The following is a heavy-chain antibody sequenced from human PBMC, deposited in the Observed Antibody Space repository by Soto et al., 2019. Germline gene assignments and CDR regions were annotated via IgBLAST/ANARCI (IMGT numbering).Heavy chain of an antibody. V-gene: IGHV4-34*01. CDR3: ARAQKVSGWIQTRPDF. D-gene: IGHD6-25*01. J-gene: IGHJ4*02. CDR2: ISQSGHT. CDR1: SGSFSGYY. Sequence: QVQLHQWGAGLLKPSETLSLACSIHSGSFSGYYWIWIRQPPGKGLEWIGQISQSGHTNYSPSLKSRVSLSIDTYKKQFSLNLASVAAADTAEYYCARAQKVSGWIQTRPDFWGQGALVTDSS.